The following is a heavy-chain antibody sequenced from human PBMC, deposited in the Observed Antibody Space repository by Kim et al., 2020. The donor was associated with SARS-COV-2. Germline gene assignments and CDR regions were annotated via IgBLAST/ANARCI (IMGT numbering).Heavy chain of an antibody. CDR2: ISYDGSNK. CDR1: GSTFSSYA. Sequence: GGSLRLSCAASGSTFSSYAMHWVRQAPGKGLEWVAVISYDGSNKYYADSVKGRFTISRDNSKNTLYLQMNSLRAEDTAVYYCARDRLGYCSGGSCHYYY. J-gene: IGHJ6*01. CDR3: ARDRLGYCSGGSCHYYY. V-gene: IGHV3-30*04. D-gene: IGHD2-15*01.